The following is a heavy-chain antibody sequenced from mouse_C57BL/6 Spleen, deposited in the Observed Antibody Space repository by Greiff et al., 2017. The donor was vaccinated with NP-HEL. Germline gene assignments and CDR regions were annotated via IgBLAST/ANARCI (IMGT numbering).Heavy chain of an antibody. CDR2: IDPSDSYT. D-gene: IGHD1-1*01. CDR1: GYTFTSYW. CDR3: AIYYGSSYWYFDV. J-gene: IGHJ1*03. Sequence: VQLQQSGAELVMPGASVKLSCKASGYTFTSYWMHWVKQRPGQGLEWIGEIDPSDSYTNYNQKFKGKSTLTVDKSSSTAYMQLSSLTSEDSGVYYCAIYYGSSYWYFDVWGTGTTVTVSS. V-gene: IGHV1-69*01.